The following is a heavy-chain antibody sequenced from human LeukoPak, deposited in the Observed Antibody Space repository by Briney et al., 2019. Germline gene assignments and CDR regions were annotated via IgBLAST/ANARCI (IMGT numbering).Heavy chain of an antibody. CDR2: INPSGGST. J-gene: IGHJ5*02. Sequence: GASVKVSCKASVHTFTSYYMHWVRQAPGQGLEWMGIINPSGGSTSYAQKFQGRVTMTRDMSTSTVYMELSSLRSEDTAVYYCARDLRYSSSKNWFDPWGQGTLVTVSS. CDR3: ARDLRYSSSKNWFDP. D-gene: IGHD6-6*01. CDR1: VHTFTSYY. V-gene: IGHV1-46*01.